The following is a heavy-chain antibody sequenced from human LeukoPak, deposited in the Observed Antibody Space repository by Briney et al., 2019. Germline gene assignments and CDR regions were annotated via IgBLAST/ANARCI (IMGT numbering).Heavy chain of an antibody. J-gene: IGHJ1*01. V-gene: IGHV3-74*01. CDR3: ARAPSEIGGYSPEYFRH. D-gene: IGHD3-22*01. Sequence: PGGSLRLSCAASGFTVSTYWMHWVRQAAGKGLGWVSHIKSDGSTNYADAVKGRFTISRDNAKNTRSLQMNSLRPEDTGVYYCARAPSEIGGYSPEYFRHWGQGTLVTVSS. CDR2: IKSDGST. CDR1: GFTVSTYW.